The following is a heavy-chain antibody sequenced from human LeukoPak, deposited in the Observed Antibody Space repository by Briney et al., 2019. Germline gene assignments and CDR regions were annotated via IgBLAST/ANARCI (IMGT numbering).Heavy chain of an antibody. D-gene: IGHD2-15*01. CDR3: ARGSPGYCSGGSCYSSGRRGYFDY. CDR1: GGSFSGYY. Sequence: SETLSLTCAVYGGSFSGYYWSWIRQPPGKGLGWIGEINHSGSTNYNPSLKSRVTISVDTSKNQFSLKLSSVTAADTAVYYCARGSPGYCSGGSCYSSGRRGYFDYWGQGTLVTVSS. CDR2: INHSGST. J-gene: IGHJ4*02. V-gene: IGHV4-34*01.